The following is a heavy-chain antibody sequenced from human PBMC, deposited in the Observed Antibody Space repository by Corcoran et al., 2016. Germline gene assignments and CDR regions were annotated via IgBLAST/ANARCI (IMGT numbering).Heavy chain of an antibody. Sequence: QVQLQESGPGLVKPSETLSLTCAVSGTSISSHSWSWIRQPAGKGLEWIGLFSTTGITKYNPSLKSRVTMSVDTSKNQFSLRLSSVTAADTAVDYGATGGGDFDYWGQGTLVTVSS. CDR3: ATGGGDFDY. V-gene: IGHV4-4*07. CDR2: FSTTGIT. D-gene: IGHD3-16*01. J-gene: IGHJ4*02. CDR1: GTSISSHS.